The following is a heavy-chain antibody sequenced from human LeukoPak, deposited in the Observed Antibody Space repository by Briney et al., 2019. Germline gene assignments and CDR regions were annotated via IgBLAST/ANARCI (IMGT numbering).Heavy chain of an antibody. CDR3: ARGTYSSYDGHDAFDI. CDR2: VFVSGST. Sequence: SETLSLTRALSGYSLSSGYYWGWTRRPPGKGLEWIGSVFVSGSTYNNPSLKTRLTISVDTSKNQFPLKLRSVTAADTAVYYCARGTYSSYDGHDAFDIWGQGTMVTVSS. D-gene: IGHD5-12*01. V-gene: IGHV4-38-2*01. J-gene: IGHJ3*02. CDR1: GYSLSSGYY.